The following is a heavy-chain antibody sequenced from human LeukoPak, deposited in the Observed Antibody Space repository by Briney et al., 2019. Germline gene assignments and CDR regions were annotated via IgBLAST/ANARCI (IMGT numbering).Heavy chain of an antibody. CDR2: ISWNSGSI. CDR3: AKDKTPYYDSSGYPDY. Sequence: GGSLRLSCAASGFTFDDYAMHWVRQAPGKGLERVSGISWNSGSIGYADSVKGRFTISRDNAKNSLYLQMNSLRAEDTALYYCAKDKTPYYDSSGYPDYWGQGTLVTVSS. CDR1: GFTFDDYA. D-gene: IGHD3-22*01. J-gene: IGHJ4*02. V-gene: IGHV3-9*01.